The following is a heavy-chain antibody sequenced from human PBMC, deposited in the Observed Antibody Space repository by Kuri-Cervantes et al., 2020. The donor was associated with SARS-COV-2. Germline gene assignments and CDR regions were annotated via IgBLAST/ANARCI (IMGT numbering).Heavy chain of an antibody. D-gene: IGHD1-26*01. CDR2: ISFDGSNK. Sequence: GESLKISCAASRFTFSHYGVHWVRQAPGKGLEWVAVISFDGSNKYYGDSVKGRFTISRDNSKNMLYLQMDSLRADDTAVYYCAREKPYSGSHIDYWGQGTLVTVSS. CDR1: RFTFSHYG. CDR3: AREKPYSGSHIDY. J-gene: IGHJ4*02. V-gene: IGHV3-30-3*01.